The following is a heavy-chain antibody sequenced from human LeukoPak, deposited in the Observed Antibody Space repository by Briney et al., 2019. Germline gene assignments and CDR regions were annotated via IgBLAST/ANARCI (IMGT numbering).Heavy chain of an antibody. CDR2: IIPIFGTA. Sequence: AVKVSCKASGGTFSIYAISWVRQAPGQGLEWMGGIIPIFGTANYAQKFQGRVTITADESTSTAYMELSSLRSEDTAVYYCARVIEVRGVILGALDYWGQGTLVTVSS. CDR3: ARVIEVRGVILGALDY. V-gene: IGHV1-69*01. D-gene: IGHD3-10*01. CDR1: GGTFSIYA. J-gene: IGHJ4*02.